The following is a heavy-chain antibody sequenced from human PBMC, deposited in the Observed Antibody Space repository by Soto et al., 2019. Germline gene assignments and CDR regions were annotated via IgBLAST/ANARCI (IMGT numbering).Heavy chain of an antibody. CDR1: VFTVMTYA. J-gene: IGHJ4*02. D-gene: IGHD5-18*01. Sequence: PGGSLRLSCAASVFTVMTYAMSWVRQAPGKGLEWVSTIGYSGVSTYYADSVKGRFTISRDSSKNTLSLQMNSLRAEDTAVYYCAKDRDSYGPLYYFDSWGPGTLVTVSS. CDR3: AKDRDSYGPLYYFDS. CDR2: IGYSGVST. V-gene: IGHV3-23*01.